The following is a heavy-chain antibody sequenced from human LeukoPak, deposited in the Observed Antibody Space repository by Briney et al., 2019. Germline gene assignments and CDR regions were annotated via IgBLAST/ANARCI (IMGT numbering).Heavy chain of an antibody. CDR2: IYYSGGT. J-gene: IGHJ6*02. CDR3: ARTGYCSSRYCDYYGMDV. D-gene: IGHD6-13*01. V-gene: IGHV4-59*01. CDR1: GDSLSNYY. Sequence: SETLSLTCTISGDSLSNYYWSWIRQPPGRGLEWIGYIYYSGGTNYNPSLKSRVSISVDTSKTHFSLKLTSVTAADTAVYCARTGYCSSRYCDYYGMDVWGQGTTVTVSS.